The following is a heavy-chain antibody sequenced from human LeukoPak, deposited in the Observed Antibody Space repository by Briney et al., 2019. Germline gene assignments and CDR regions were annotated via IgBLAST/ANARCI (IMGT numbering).Heavy chain of an antibody. CDR3: ARDIPYRSGGSCYRLANWYFDL. Sequence: SETLSLTCTVSGGSISSYYWSWIRQPPGKGLEWIGYIYYSGSTNYNPSLKSRVTISVDTSKNQFSLKLSSVTAADTAVYYCARDIPYRSGGSCYRLANWYFDLWGRGTLVTVSS. CDR2: IYYSGST. V-gene: IGHV4-59*01. D-gene: IGHD2-15*01. CDR1: GGSISSYY. J-gene: IGHJ2*01.